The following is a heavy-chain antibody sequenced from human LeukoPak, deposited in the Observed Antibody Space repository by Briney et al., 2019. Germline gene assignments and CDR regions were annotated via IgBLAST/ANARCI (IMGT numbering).Heavy chain of an antibody. V-gene: IGHV4-59*01. D-gene: IGHD6-19*01. CDR3: ARGPNSVAGYFDY. J-gene: IGHJ4*02. Sequence: SETLSLTCTVSGGSISSYYWSWIRQPPGKGQEWIGYIYYSGSTNYNPSLKSRVTISVDTSKNQFSLKLSSVTAADTAVYYCARGPNSVAGYFDYWGQGTLVTVSS. CDR1: GGSISSYY. CDR2: IYYSGST.